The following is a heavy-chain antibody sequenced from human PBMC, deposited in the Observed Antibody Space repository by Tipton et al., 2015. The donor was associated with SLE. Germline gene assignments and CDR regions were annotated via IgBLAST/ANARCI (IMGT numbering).Heavy chain of an antibody. CDR1: GYTFTSYG. CDR3: ARWALSGYSYGLYYFVY. D-gene: IGHD5-18*01. CDR2: ISAYNGNT. V-gene: IGHV1-18*01. J-gene: IGHJ4*02. Sequence: QSGAEVKKPGASVKVSCKASGYTFTSYGISWVRQAPGQGLEWMGWISAYNGNTNYAQKLQGRVTMTTDTSTSTAYMELRSLRSDDTAVYYCARWALSGYSYGLYYFVYWGQGTLVTVSS.